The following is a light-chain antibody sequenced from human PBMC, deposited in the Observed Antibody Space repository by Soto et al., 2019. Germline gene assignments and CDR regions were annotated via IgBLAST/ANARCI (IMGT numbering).Light chain of an antibody. CDR1: QSVRNY. V-gene: IGKV3-11*01. CDR3: QQRSNSPPWT. CDR2: DAS. J-gene: IGKJ3*01. Sequence: EIVLTQSPATVSVSPGESATLSCRASQSVRNYLAWYQQKPGQAPRLLIFDASNRATGIPSRFSGSGSGTHFTLTISSLEPEDFAVYYCQQRSNSPPWTFGPGTRVDL.